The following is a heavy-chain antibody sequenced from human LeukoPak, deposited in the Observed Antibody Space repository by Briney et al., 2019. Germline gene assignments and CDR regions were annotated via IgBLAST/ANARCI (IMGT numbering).Heavy chain of an antibody. CDR2: IYYSGST. D-gene: IGHD3-3*01. CDR1: GGSIRSGDYY. Sequence: PSETLSLTCTVSGGSIRSGDYYWSWIRQPPGKGLEWFGYIYYSGSTYYNPSLKSRVIISVDTSKNQFSLKLSSVTAADTAVYYCARGGHPSYDFAINNWFDPWGQGTLVTVSS. J-gene: IGHJ5*02. V-gene: IGHV4-30-4*01. CDR3: ARGGHPSYDFAINNWFDP.